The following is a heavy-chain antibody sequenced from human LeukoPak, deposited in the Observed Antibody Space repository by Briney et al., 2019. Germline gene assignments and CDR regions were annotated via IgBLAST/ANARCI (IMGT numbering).Heavy chain of an antibody. CDR3: EKDRDVYVWGIYLYAHRRGYFDY. Sequence: GGSLRLSCAASGFTFSSYAMSWVRQAPGKGLEWVSAISGSGGSTYYADSVKGRFTISRDNSKNTLYLQMNSLRAEDTAVYYCEKDRDVYVWGIYLYAHRRGYFDYWGRGPLSPSP. J-gene: IGHJ4*03. CDR1: GFTFSSYA. CDR2: ISGSGGST. D-gene: IGHD3-16*02. V-gene: IGHV3-23*01.